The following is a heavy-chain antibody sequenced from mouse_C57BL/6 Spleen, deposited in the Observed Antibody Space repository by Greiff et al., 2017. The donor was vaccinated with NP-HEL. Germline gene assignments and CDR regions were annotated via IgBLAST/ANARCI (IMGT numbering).Heavy chain of an antibody. CDR2: IDPSDSYT. D-gene: IGHD2-5*01. V-gene: IGHV1-69*01. Sequence: LQQPGAELVMPGASVKLSCKASGYTFTSYWMHWVKQRPGQGLEWIGEIDPSDSYTNYNQKFKGKSTLTVDKSSSTAYMQLSSLTSEDSAVYYCARSRYYSNEYYFDYWGQGTTLTVSS. CDR3: ARSRYYSNEYYFDY. CDR1: GYTFTSYW. J-gene: IGHJ2*01.